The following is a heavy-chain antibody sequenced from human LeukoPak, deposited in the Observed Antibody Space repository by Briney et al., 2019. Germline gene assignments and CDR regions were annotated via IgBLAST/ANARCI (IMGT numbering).Heavy chain of an antibody. Sequence: QPGRSLRLSCAASGFTFSSYGMHWVRQAPGKGLEWVAVISYDGSNKYYADSVKGRFTISRDNSKNTLYLQMNSLRAEDTAVYYCAKDLLRFQSRGSVFDYRGQGTLGTVS. CDR2: ISYDGSNK. J-gene: IGHJ4*02. CDR3: AKDLLRFQSRGSVFDY. V-gene: IGHV3-30*18. D-gene: IGHD1-26*01. CDR1: GFTFSSYG.